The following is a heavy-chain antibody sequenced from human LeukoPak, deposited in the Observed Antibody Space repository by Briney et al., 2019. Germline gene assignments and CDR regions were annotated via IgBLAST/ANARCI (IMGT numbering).Heavy chain of an antibody. J-gene: IGHJ5*02. V-gene: IGHV4-39*01. D-gene: IGHD2-2*01. CDR3: TRCSSDVGWFDP. Sequence: SETLSLTCTVSGDSIDSNAYYWAWIRQPPGKGLEWIGIVHYTGSPYYSPSLKSRVTMSIDTSKRQFSLILSSVTATDTAVYYCTRCSSDVGWFDPWGQGTLVTVSS. CDR2: VHYTGSP. CDR1: GDSIDSNAYY.